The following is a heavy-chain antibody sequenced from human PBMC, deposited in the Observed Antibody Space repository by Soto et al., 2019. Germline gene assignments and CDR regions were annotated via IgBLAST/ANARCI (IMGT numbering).Heavy chain of an antibody. CDR3: ANRGGDYDFWSGYDYYGMDV. CDR2: ISGSGGST. Sequence: GSLRLSCAASGFTFSSYAMSWVRQAPGKGLEWVSAISGSGGSTYYADSVKGRFTISRDNSKNTLYLQMNSLRAEDTAVYYCANRGGDYDFWSGYDYYGMDVWGQGTTVTVSS. V-gene: IGHV3-23*01. CDR1: GFTFSSYA. J-gene: IGHJ6*02. D-gene: IGHD3-3*01.